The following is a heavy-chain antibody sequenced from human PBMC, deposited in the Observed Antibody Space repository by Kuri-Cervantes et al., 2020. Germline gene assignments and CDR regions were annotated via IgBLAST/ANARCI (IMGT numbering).Heavy chain of an antibody. Sequence: GESLKIPCAASGFTFSSYAMHWVRQAPGKGLEWVAVISYDGSNKYYADSVKGRFTISRDNSKNTLYLQMNSLRAEDTAVYYCAGDPSSSWYWLVYYYYGMDVWGQGTTVTVSS. J-gene: IGHJ6*02. V-gene: IGHV3-30-3*01. CDR3: AGDPSSSWYWLVYYYYGMDV. D-gene: IGHD6-13*01. CDR2: ISYDGSNK. CDR1: GFTFSSYA.